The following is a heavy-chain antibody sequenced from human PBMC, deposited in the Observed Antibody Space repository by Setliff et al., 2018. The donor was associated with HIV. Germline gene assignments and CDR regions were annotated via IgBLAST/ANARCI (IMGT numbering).Heavy chain of an antibody. J-gene: IGHJ4*02. CDR1: GYSISSGYY. V-gene: IGHV4-38-2*02. CDR2: IYYTGSA. CDR3: ARDRAVADDFDC. D-gene: IGHD6-19*01. Sequence: SETLSLTCAVSGYSISSGYYWGWIRQPPGKGLEWIGSIYYTGSANYNPSLKSRVTISVDTSKNQISLKLTSVTAADTAVYFCARDRAVADDFDCWGQGTLVTVSS.